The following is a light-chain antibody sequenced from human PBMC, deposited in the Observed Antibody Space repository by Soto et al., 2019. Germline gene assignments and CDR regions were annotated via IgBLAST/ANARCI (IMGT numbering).Light chain of an antibody. CDR2: DAS. CDR3: PQYCNSPYA. CDR1: QSVFNNY. J-gene: IGKJ2*01. V-gene: IGKV3-20*01. Sequence: EIVLTQSPGTLPLSPGEGTSLSCRASQSVFNNYLAWYQQKPGQSPRLLIYDASSRATGIPDRVSGSGSGAAFTVTISRLAPEDFAAYYGPQYCNSPYAVGQGTKLVSK.